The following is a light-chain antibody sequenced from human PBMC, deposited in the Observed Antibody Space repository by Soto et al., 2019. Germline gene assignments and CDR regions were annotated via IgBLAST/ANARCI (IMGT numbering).Light chain of an antibody. CDR3: QQYYSNSRT. Sequence: AIRMTQSPSSLSASPGDRVTITCRASQAVNTYLAWYQQKPGKAPKLLIYAASTLQSGVASRFSGSGSGTDLTLTISCLQSEDFATYYCQQYYSNSRTFGQGTKVEIK. J-gene: IGKJ1*01. CDR2: AAS. V-gene: IGKV1-8*01. CDR1: QAVNTY.